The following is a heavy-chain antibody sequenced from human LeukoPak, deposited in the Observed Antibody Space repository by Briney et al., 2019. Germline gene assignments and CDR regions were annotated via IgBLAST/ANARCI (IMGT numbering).Heavy chain of an antibody. V-gene: IGHV4-59*01. Sequence: SETLSLTCTVSGGSISSYYWSWIRQPPGKGLEWIGYIYYSGSTNYNPSLKSRVTISVDTSKNQFSLKLSSVTAADTAVYYCASSHIPQPRPLGYAFDIWGQGTMVTVSS. CDR3: ASSHIPQPRPLGYAFDI. CDR2: IYYSGST. D-gene: IGHD2-2*02. J-gene: IGHJ3*02. CDR1: GGSISSYY.